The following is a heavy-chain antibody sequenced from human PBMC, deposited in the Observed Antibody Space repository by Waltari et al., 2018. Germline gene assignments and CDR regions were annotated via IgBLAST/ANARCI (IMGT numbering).Heavy chain of an antibody. CDR3: ARAGYSSPTDY. CDR1: GGSFSGYY. CDR2: INHSGST. D-gene: IGHD6-13*01. V-gene: IGHV4-34*01. J-gene: IGHJ4*02. Sequence: QVQLQQWGAGLLKPSETLSLTCAVYGGSFSGYYWSWIRQPPGKGLEWIGEINHSGSTNYNPSLKSRVTISVDTSKNRFSLKLSSVTAADTAVYYCARAGYSSPTDYWGQGTLVTVSS.